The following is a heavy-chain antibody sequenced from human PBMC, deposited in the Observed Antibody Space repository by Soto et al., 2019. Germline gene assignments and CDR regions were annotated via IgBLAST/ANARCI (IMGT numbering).Heavy chain of an antibody. Sequence: PSETLSLTCAVYGGSFSGYHWSWIRQPPGKGLEWIGEINHSGSTNYNPSLKSRVTISLDTPKNQFFLKLSSVTAADTAVYYRARGRAGTYYYYGMDVWGQGTTVTVSS. CDR2: INHSGST. J-gene: IGHJ6*02. V-gene: IGHV4-34*01. CDR3: ARGRAGTYYYYGMDV. CDR1: GGSFSGYH. D-gene: IGHD1-1*01.